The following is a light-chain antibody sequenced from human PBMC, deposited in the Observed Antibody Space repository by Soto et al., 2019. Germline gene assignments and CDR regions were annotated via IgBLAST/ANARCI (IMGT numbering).Light chain of an antibody. CDR2: DVS. J-gene: IGLJ1*01. Sequence: QSALTQPASVSGSPGQSITISCTGTSSDVGGYNYVSWYQQHPGKAPKLIIYDVSNRPSGVSNRFSGSKSGNTASLTISGLQTEDEADYYCSSYTSRSSLVLGTGTKVTVL. V-gene: IGLV2-14*03. CDR1: SSDVGGYNY. CDR3: SSYTSRSSLV.